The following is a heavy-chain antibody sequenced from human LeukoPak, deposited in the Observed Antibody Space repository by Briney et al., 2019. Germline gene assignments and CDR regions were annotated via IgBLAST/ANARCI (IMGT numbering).Heavy chain of an antibody. CDR3: ARDRGGWSPLDY. CDR1: GFTFSSYA. CDR2: ISYDGSNK. Sequence: GGSLRLSCAASGFTFSSYAMHWVRQAPGKGLEWVAVISYDGSNKYYADSVKGRFTISRDNSKNTLYLQMNSLRAEDMAVYYCARDRGGWSPLDYWGQGTLVTISS. D-gene: IGHD6-19*01. V-gene: IGHV3-30*04. J-gene: IGHJ4*02.